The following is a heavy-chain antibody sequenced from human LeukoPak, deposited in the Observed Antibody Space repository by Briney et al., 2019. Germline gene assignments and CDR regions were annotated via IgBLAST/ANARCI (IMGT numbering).Heavy chain of an antibody. CDR3: ARGGDYPFDY. Sequence: GGSLRLSCAASGFTFSSYWMHWVRQAPGKGLMWVSGINTDGSSTSYADSVKGRFTISRDNAKNTLFLQMNSLRAEDTAVYYCARGGDYPFDYWGQGTLVTVSS. CDR1: GFTFSSYW. V-gene: IGHV3-74*01. D-gene: IGHD4-17*01. J-gene: IGHJ4*02. CDR2: INTDGSST.